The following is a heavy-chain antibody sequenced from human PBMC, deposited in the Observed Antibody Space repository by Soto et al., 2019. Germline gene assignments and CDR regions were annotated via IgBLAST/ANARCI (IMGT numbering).Heavy chain of an antibody. CDR3: ARHGCGGGSCHFDY. CDR2: INQDGSEK. V-gene: IGHV3-7*01. Sequence: GALRLSCAASGFSFSAYWMTWVRQAPGKGLEWVANINQDGSEKYYVDSVKGRFTVSRDNAENSLYLQMSGLRVEDTAIYYCARHGCGGGSCHFDYWGQGKLVTVSS. J-gene: IGHJ4*02. D-gene: IGHD2-15*01. CDR1: GFSFSAYW.